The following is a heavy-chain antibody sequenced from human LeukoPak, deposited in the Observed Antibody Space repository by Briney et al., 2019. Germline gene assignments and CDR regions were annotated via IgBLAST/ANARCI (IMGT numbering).Heavy chain of an antibody. Sequence: GGSLRLSCAASGFTFSSYSMNWVRQAPGKGLEWVSSISSSSSYIYYADSVKGRFTISGDNAKNSLYLQMNSLRAEDTAVYYCARDLLVVPAATAFDYWGQGTLVTVSS. D-gene: IGHD2-2*01. CDR2: ISSSSSYI. V-gene: IGHV3-21*01. CDR3: ARDLLVVPAATAFDY. CDR1: GFTFSSYS. J-gene: IGHJ4*02.